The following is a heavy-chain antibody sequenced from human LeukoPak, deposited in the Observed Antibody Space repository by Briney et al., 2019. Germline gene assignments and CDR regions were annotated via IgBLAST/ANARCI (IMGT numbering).Heavy chain of an antibody. CDR2: VASDGRNK. J-gene: IGHJ4*02. D-gene: IGHD4-17*01. V-gene: IGHV3-30*03. CDR3: ARGPLHGAFDY. Sequence: GRSLRLSCAASGFIFSTSDMHWFRQAPGKGLEWVAHVASDGRNKYYADSVQGRFTGSRDNSKNTVYLQMNSLRADDTAVYYCARGPLHGAFDYWGQGTLVTVSS. CDR1: GFIFSTSD.